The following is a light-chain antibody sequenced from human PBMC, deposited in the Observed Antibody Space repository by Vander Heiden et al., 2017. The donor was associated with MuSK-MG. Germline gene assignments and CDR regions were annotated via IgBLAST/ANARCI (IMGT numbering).Light chain of an antibody. V-gene: IGKV1-39*01. CDR2: AAS. Sequence: DIQMTQSPSSLSASVGDRVTITCRASQSISSYLNWYQQKPGKAPKLLIYAASSLQSGVPSRFSGSGSGTDFTLTISSLQPEDFATYYCQQSYSTFITFGQGTRLXIK. CDR1: QSISSY. CDR3: QQSYSTFIT. J-gene: IGKJ5*01.